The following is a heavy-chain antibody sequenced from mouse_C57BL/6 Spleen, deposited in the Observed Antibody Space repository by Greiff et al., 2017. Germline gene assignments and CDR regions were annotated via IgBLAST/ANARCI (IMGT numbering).Heavy chain of an antibody. CDR1: GYAFSSYW. CDR2: IYPGDGDT. Sequence: QVQLQQSGAELVKPGASVKISCTASGYAFSSYWMNWVQQRPGKGLEWIGQIYPGDGDTNYTGKFKGKATLSADKSSRTAYMQLSHLTSEDSAVYFWARDSNYGKAYWGQGTLGTVSA. J-gene: IGHJ3*01. D-gene: IGHD2-5*01. CDR3: ARDSNYGKAY. V-gene: IGHV1-80*01.